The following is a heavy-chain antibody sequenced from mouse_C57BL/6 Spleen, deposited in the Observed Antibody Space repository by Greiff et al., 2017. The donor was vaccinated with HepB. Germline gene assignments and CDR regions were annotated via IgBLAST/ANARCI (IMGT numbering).Heavy chain of an antibody. CDR3: ARLGDDGYCRAWFAY. D-gene: IGHD2-3*01. CDR2: IYPRDGST. CDR1: GYTFTDHT. J-gene: IGHJ3*01. V-gene: IGHV1-78*01. Sequence: QVQLQQSDAELVKPGASVKISCKVSGYTFTDHTIHWMKQRPEQGLEWIGYIYPRDGSTKYNEKFKGKATLTADKSSSTAYMQLNSLTSEDSAVYFCARLGDDGYCRAWFAYWGQGTLVTVSA.